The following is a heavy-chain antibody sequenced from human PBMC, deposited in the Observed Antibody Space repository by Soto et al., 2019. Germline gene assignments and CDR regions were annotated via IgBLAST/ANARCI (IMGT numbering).Heavy chain of an antibody. D-gene: IGHD3-9*01. J-gene: IGHJ4*01. Sequence: ASVKVSCKASGYSFSNSYVVWVRQAPGQGLEWMGVINPAGGSTTYAQKFQDRVTMTRDTSTSTVYIELISLRSEDTAVFYCVRVFGANYTILPRLAGGHFVYW. V-gene: IGHV1-46*03. CDR3: VRVFGANYTILPRLAGGHFVY. CDR2: INPAGGST. CDR1: GYSFSNSY.